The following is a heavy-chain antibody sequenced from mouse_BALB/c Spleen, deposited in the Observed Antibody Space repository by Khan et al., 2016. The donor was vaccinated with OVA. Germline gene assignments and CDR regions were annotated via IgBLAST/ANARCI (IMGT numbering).Heavy chain of an antibody. D-gene: IGHD2-4*01. Sequence: VQLKQSGPELVKPGASVKMSCRASGYTFTSYFMHWVKQKPGQGLEWIGYMNPHNDGTKYNEKFKGKATLTSDKSSSTAYLELSSLTSEDSAVYSCARGDYDLLYAMDYWGQGTSVTVSS. V-gene: IGHV1S136*01. CDR2: MNPHNDGT. CDR3: ARGDYDLLYAMDY. CDR1: GYTFTSYF. J-gene: IGHJ4*01.